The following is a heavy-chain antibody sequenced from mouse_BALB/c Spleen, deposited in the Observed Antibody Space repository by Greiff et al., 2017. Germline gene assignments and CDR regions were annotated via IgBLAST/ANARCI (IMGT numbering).Heavy chain of an antibody. Sequence: VKLMESGPGLVAPSQSLSITCTVSGFSLTSYGVHWVRQPPGKGLEWLGVIWAGGSTNYNSALMSRLSISKDNSKSQVFLKMNSLQTDDTAMYYCARNYGSSYGGYFDYWGQGTTLTVSS. CDR3: ARNYGSSYGGYFDY. CDR1: GFSLTSYG. CDR2: IWAGGST. V-gene: IGHV2-9*02. D-gene: IGHD1-1*01. J-gene: IGHJ2*01.